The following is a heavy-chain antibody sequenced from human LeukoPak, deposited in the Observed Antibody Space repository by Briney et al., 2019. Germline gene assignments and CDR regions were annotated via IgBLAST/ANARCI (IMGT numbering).Heavy chain of an antibody. Sequence: PSETLSLTCSVSGYSISSGYYWGWIRQPPGKGLEWIGSLYHSGSSYYNPSLKNRVTISVDTSKNQLSLKMISVTAADTAVYYCARGVIAAGGNDFDYWGQGTLVTVSS. V-gene: IGHV4-38-2*02. CDR2: LYHSGSS. CDR1: GYSISSGYY. J-gene: IGHJ4*02. CDR3: ARGVIAAGGNDFDY. D-gene: IGHD6-13*01.